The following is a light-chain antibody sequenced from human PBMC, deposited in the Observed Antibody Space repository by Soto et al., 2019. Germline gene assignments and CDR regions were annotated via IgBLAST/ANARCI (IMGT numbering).Light chain of an antibody. CDR2: GAS. CDR3: QQHSRSIT. Sequence: LLRQSPCTLSLSPGERATLPCRASQSVKKNYLAWYQQKPGQSPSPLIYGASIRATAIPDRLSGSGSGTDFTLTISSLEPEDYAVYYCQQHSRSITFGGGTKVDIK. CDR1: QSVKKNY. J-gene: IGKJ4*01. V-gene: IGKV3-20*01.